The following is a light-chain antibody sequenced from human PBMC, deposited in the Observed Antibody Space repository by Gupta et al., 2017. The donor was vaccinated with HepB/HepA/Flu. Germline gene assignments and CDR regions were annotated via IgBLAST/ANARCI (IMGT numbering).Light chain of an antibody. V-gene: IGLV1-44*01. CDR1: SSNVGSNN. J-gene: IGLJ2*01. CDR3: AAWDTSLNAVV. CDR2: YND. Sequence: HSVLTPSTSISVTPRQRVTISCSGSSSNVGSNNVNWYQQLPGTAPKLLIYYNDERPSGVPDRISGSKSGTSASLAISGLQSEDEADYYCAAWDTSLNAVVFGGGTKLTVL.